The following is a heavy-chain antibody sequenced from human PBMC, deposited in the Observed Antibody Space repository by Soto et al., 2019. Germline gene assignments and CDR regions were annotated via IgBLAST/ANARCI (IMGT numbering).Heavy chain of an antibody. D-gene: IGHD2-15*01. V-gene: IGHV4-34*01. CDR2: ISHSGTT. Sequence: QVQLQLWGAGLLKPSETLSLTCGVYGGSFSGYYWTWIRQTQGKGLEWIGEISHSGTTNYQPSLKSRVPKSEHPSKKLFSLTLTSVTAADSGVYYCARGECSRVYCFTRWALDFWGQGTVVTVSS. CDR1: GGSFSGYY. CDR3: ARGECSRVYCFTRWALDF. J-gene: IGHJ3*01.